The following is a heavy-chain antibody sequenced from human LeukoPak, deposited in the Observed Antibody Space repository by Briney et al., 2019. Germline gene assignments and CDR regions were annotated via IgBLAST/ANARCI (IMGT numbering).Heavy chain of an antibody. CDR2: ISGSGERT. J-gene: IGHJ4*02. CDR1: GFMFSSYA. CDR3: ARDYYFDY. Sequence: PGGSLRLSCAASGFMFSSYAMNWVRQAPGKGLEWVSRISGSGERTDYGDSVKGRFTIPRDKSKNTLYLQMDSLRGEDTARYYCARDYYFDYWGQGTLVTVSS. V-gene: IGHV3-23*01. D-gene: IGHD3/OR15-3a*01.